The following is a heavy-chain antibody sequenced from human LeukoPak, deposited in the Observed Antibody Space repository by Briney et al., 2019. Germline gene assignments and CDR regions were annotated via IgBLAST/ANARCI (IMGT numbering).Heavy chain of an antibody. D-gene: IGHD5-24*01. V-gene: IGHV5-51*01. J-gene: IGHJ4*02. CDR1: GYTFATYW. CDR3: VRQPIQDC. CDR2: IYPTDPHT. Sequence: GQSLHISFQGSGYTFATYWIGWVRQMPGKGLEWMGIIYPTDPHTIYSPSFQGQVTISVDKSINTAYLQWSSLKASDSAMYYCVRQPIQDCWGQGTLVT.